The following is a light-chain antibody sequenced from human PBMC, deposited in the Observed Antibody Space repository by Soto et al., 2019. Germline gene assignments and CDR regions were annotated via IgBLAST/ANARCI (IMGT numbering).Light chain of an antibody. CDR1: SSDLGGYDY. CDR3: SSYTSSSTYV. J-gene: IGLJ1*01. Sequence: QSVLTQPASVSGSPGQSITISCTGTSSDLGGYDYVSWYQQHPGEGPKLMIYDVSNRPSGVSNRFSGSKSGNTASLTISGLQAEDEADYYCSSYTSSSTYVFGSGTKLTVL. V-gene: IGLV2-14*01. CDR2: DVS.